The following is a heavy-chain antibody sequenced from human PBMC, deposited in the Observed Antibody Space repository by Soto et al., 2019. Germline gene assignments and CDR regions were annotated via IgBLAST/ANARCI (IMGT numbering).Heavy chain of an antibody. Sequence: ASVKVSCKASGYTFTSYDINWVRQATGQGLEWMGWINPNSGNTGYAQKFQGRVTMTRNTSISTAYMELSSLRSEDTAVYYCARALLGGVFITLYYYYYGMDVCGKGTTVTVSS. V-gene: IGHV1-8*01. CDR3: ARALLGGVFITLYYYYYGMDV. J-gene: IGHJ6*04. CDR1: GYTFTSYD. CDR2: INPNSGNT. D-gene: IGHD3-3*01.